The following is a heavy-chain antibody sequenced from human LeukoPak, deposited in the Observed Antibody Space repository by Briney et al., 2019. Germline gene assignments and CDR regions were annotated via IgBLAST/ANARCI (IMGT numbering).Heavy chain of an antibody. Sequence: GVSLRLSCAVSGFTFSDYYMSWVRQAPGKGLEWLSYISGSGITIYYADSVRGRFTISRDNAKSSLYLLINSLRAEDTAVYYCARDRQQLFDYWGQGTLVTVSS. CDR3: ARDRQQLFDY. D-gene: IGHD6-13*01. CDR2: ISGSGITI. CDR1: GFTFSDYY. V-gene: IGHV3-11*01. J-gene: IGHJ4*02.